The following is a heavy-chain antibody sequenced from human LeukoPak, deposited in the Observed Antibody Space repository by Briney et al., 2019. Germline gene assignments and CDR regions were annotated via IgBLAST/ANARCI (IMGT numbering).Heavy chain of an antibody. J-gene: IGHJ4*02. CDR3: ARVWGDGYTYFDY. D-gene: IGHD5-24*01. V-gene: IGHV4-34*01. CDR2: INNSGST. Sequence: SETLSLTCAVYGGSFSGYYWSWIRQPPGKGLEWIGEINNSGSTNYNPSLKSRVTISVDTSKNQFSLMLSSVTAADTAVYYCARVWGDGYTYFDYWGQGTLVTVSS. CDR1: GGSFSGYY.